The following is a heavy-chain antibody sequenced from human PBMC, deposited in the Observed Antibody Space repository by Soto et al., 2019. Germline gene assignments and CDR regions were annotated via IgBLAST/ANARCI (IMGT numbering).Heavy chain of an antibody. CDR1: GGSISSGDYY. J-gene: IGHJ5*02. D-gene: IGHD1-26*01. CDR2: IYYSGST. V-gene: IGHV4-30-4*01. Sequence: PSETLSLTCTVSGGSISSGDYYWSWIRQPPGKGLEWIGYIYYSGSTYYNPSLKSRVTISVDTSKNQFSLKLSSVTAADTAVYYCARVKWELIFFDPWGQGTLVTVSS. CDR3: ARVKWELIFFDP.